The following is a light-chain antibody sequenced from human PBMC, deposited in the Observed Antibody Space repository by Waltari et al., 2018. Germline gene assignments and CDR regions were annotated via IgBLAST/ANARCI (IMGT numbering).Light chain of an antibody. V-gene: IGLV2-23*01. CDR1: SSDVGNYNL. CDR3: CSYAGSYTWV. CDR2: DDN. Sequence: QSALTQPDSVSGSPGQSITISCTGTSSDVGNYNLVSWYQQYPGKAPKVMIYDDNRRPSGVSDRFSGSKSGNTASLTISGVQAEDEADYYCCSYAGSYTWVFGGGTKLTVL. J-gene: IGLJ3*02.